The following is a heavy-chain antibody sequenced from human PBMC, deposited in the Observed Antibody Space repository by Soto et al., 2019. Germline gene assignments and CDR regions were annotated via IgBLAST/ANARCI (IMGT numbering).Heavy chain of an antibody. CDR3: ARDVEKYGWFDP. V-gene: IGHV4-59*12. Sequence: SETLSLTCNVSGGSISNSYWTWIRQPPGKRLEWIGYIYYSGFTTYNPSLKSRVTMSIDTSKSQFSLKLRSVTSADTAVYYCARDVEKYGWFDPWGQGTLVTV. J-gene: IGHJ5*02. D-gene: IGHD2-2*01. CDR2: IYYSGFT. CDR1: GGSISNSY.